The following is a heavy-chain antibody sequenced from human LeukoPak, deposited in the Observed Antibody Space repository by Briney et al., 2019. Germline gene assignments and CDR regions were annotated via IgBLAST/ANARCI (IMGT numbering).Heavy chain of an antibody. CDR1: GGTFSSYA. Sequence: SVKVSCKASGGTFSSYAISWVRQAPGQGLEWMGRIIPIFGTANYAQKFQGRVTITTDESTSTAYMELSSLRSEDTAVYYCARDRASITMVRGVDYWGQGTLVTVSS. V-gene: IGHV1-69*05. D-gene: IGHD3-10*01. CDR3: ARDRASITMVRGVDY. CDR2: IIPIFGTA. J-gene: IGHJ4*02.